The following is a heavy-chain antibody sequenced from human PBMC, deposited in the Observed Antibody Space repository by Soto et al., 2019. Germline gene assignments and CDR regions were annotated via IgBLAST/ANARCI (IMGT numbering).Heavy chain of an antibody. D-gene: IGHD2-8*01. V-gene: IGHV1-58*01. CDR3: AADATAWQQMVPSDY. CDR1: GFTFTSSA. Sequence: GASVKVSCKASGFTFTSSAFQWVRQARGQRLEWMGWIAVGSGYTNYAQRFQDRVTLTRDMSTATTYMELSRLTSEDTAIYYCAADATAWQQMVPSDYWGQGTLVTVSS. J-gene: IGHJ4*02. CDR2: IAVGSGYT.